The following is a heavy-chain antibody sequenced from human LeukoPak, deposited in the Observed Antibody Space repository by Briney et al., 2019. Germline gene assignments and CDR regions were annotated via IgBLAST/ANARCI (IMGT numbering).Heavy chain of an antibody. V-gene: IGHV4-34*01. CDR2: INHSGST. Sequence: SETLSLTCAVYGGSFSGYYWSWIRQPPGKGLEWIGEINHSGSTNYNPSLKSRVTISVDTSKNQFSLKLSSVTAADTAVYYCARTPNYYDSGYFQHWGQGTLVTVSS. CDR1: GGSFSGYY. D-gene: IGHD3-22*01. CDR3: ARTPNYYDSGYFQH. J-gene: IGHJ1*01.